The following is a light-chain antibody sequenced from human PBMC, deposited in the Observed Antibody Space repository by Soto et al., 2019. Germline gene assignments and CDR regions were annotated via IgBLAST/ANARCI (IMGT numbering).Light chain of an antibody. V-gene: IGKV3-20*01. CDR2: GAS. J-gene: IGKJ4*01. CDR3: QQYDSSPPIT. CDR1: QSLTSTY. Sequence: VVLTQSPGTLSLSPGERATLSCRASQSLTSTYFAWYQQKPGQAPRLLIYGASIRATGIPDRFSGSGSVTDFTLTISRLEPEDFAVYYCQQYDSSPPITFGGGTTVEIK.